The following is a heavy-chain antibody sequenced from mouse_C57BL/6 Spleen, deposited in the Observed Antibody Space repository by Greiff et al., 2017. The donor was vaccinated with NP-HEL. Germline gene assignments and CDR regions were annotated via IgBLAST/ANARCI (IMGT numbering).Heavy chain of an antibody. CDR3: AREETFWFAY. CDR1: GYSITSGYY. J-gene: IGHJ3*01. Sequence: EVKLMESGPGLVKPSQSLSLTCSVTGYSITSGYYWNWIRQFPGNKLEWMGYISYDGSNNYNPSLKNRISITRDTSKNQFFLKLKSVTTEDTATYYCAREETFWFAYWGQGTLVTVSA. CDR2: ISYDGSN. V-gene: IGHV3-6*01.